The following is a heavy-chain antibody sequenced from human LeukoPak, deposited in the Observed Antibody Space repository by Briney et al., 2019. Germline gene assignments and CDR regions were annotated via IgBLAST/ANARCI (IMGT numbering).Heavy chain of an antibody. Sequence: GGSLRLSCAASGFTFSSYWMHWVRQAPGKGLVWVSRINSDGSSTSYADSVKGRFTISRDNAKNTLYLQTNSLRAEDTGVYYCAIMNIAVAGMWGQGTLVTVSS. CDR1: GFTFSSYW. J-gene: IGHJ4*02. D-gene: IGHD6-19*01. V-gene: IGHV3-74*01. CDR2: INSDGSST. CDR3: AIMNIAVAGM.